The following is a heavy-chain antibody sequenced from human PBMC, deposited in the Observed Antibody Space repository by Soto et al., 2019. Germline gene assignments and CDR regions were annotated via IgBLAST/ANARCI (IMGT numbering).Heavy chain of an antibody. CDR3: ARRRGYNWNNPAFDY. Sequence: SGPTLVNPTHTLTLTCTFSGFSLDTSGVGVGWIRQPPGKAREWLALIYWNDDKKYSPSLKSRLGITKDTYRNQVVLTMTNVDPADTATYYCARRRGYNWNNPAFDYWGQGTLVTVSS. CDR2: IYWNDDK. D-gene: IGHD1-20*01. V-gene: IGHV2-5*01. J-gene: IGHJ4*02. CDR1: GFSLDTSGVG.